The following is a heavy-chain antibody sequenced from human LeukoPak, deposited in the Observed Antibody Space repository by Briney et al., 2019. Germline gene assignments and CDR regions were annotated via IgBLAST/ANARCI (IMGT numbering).Heavy chain of an antibody. CDR2: ISAYNGNT. Sequence: ASVKVSCKASGYTFTSYGISWVRQAPGQGLEWTGWISAYNGNTNYAQKLQGRVTITTDESTSTAYMELSSLRSEDTAVYYCARLGAGYCSGGSCYSGDFDYWGQGTLVTVSS. CDR1: GYTFTSYG. J-gene: IGHJ4*02. D-gene: IGHD2-15*01. CDR3: ARLGAGYCSGGSCYSGDFDY. V-gene: IGHV1-18*01.